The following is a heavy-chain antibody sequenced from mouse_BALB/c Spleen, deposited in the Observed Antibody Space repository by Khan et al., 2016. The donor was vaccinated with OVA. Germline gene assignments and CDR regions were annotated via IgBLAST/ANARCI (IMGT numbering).Heavy chain of an antibody. Sequence: QVQLKESGPGLVAPSQSLSITCTVSGFSLTGYGVNWVRQPPGKGLEWLGVIWGDGSTDYNSALKSRLSIRKDNSKSQVFLKMNSLQTDDTARYSGAREGGYVDRGFTDWGQGSLVTSSA. D-gene: IGHD3-1*01. CDR3: AREGGYVDRGFTD. CDR1: GFSLTGYG. CDR2: IWGDGST. J-gene: IGHJ3*01. V-gene: IGHV2-6-7*01.